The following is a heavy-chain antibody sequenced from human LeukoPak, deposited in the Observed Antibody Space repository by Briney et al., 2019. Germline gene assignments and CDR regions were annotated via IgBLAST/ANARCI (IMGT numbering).Heavy chain of an antibody. D-gene: IGHD3-10*01. CDR3: ARDRARGVGKSSWFDP. Sequence: GGSLRLSCAASGFTFSDYYMSWIRQAPGKGLEWVSYISSSGSTIYYADSVRGRFTISRDNSKNSLYLQMNSLRAEDTAVYYCARDRARGVGKSSWFDPWGQGTLVTVSS. V-gene: IGHV3-11*04. CDR1: GFTFSDYY. CDR2: ISSSGSTI. J-gene: IGHJ5*02.